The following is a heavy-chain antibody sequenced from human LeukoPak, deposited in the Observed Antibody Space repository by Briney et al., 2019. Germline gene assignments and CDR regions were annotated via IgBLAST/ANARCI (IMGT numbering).Heavy chain of an antibody. V-gene: IGHV3-30*04. Sequence: PGGSLRLSCAASGFTFSSYAMHWVRQAPCKGLEWVAVISYDGSNKYYADSVKGRFTISRDNSKNTLYLQMNSLRAEDTAVYYCARAGVDFGVVINDFDYWGQGTLVTVSS. D-gene: IGHD3-3*01. CDR2: ISYDGSNK. J-gene: IGHJ4*02. CDR1: GFTFSSYA. CDR3: ARAGVDFGVVINDFDY.